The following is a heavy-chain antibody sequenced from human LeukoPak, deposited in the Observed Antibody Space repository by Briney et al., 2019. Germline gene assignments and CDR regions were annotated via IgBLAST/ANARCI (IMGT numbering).Heavy chain of an antibody. D-gene: IGHD2-2*01. V-gene: IGHV4-4*07. Sequence: SETLSLTCTVSGGSISSYYWSWIRQPAGKGLEWIGRIYTSGSTNYNPSLKSRVTMSVDTSKNQFSLKLSSVTAADTAVYYCARGIRDIVVVPALYYYYYYMDVWGKGTRSPSP. CDR1: GGSISSYY. CDR2: IYTSGST. J-gene: IGHJ6*03. CDR3: ARGIRDIVVVPALYYYYYYMDV.